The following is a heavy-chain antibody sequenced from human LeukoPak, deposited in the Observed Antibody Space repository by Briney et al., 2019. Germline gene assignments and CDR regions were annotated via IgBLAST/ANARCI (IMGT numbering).Heavy chain of an antibody. D-gene: IGHD5-12*01. CDR3: ARELGVATIGSYFDY. CDR2: IYPGDSDT. V-gene: IGHV5-51*01. Sequence: PGESLKISCKASGYSFTSYWIGWVRQMPGKGLEWMGIIYPGDSDTRYSPSFQGQVTISADKSISTAYLQWSSLKASDTAMYYCARELGVATIGSYFDYWGQGALVTVSS. J-gene: IGHJ4*02. CDR1: GYSFTSYW.